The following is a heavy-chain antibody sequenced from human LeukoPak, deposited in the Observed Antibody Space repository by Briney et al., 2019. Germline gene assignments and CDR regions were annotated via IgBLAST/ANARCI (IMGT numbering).Heavy chain of an antibody. J-gene: IGHJ5*02. D-gene: IGHD2-21*02. Sequence: SETLSLTCTVSGGSISSSSYYWGWIRQPPGKGLEWIGSIYYSGSTYYNPSLKSRVTISVDTSKNQFSLKLSSVTGADTAVYYCARQVAYCGGDCYLNWFDPWGQGTLVTVSS. V-gene: IGHV4-39*01. CDR3: ARQVAYCGGDCYLNWFDP. CDR1: GGSISSSSYY. CDR2: IYYSGST.